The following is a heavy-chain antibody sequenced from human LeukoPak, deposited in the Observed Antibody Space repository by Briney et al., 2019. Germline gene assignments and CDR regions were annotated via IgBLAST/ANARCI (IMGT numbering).Heavy chain of an antibody. D-gene: IGHD6-6*01. J-gene: IGHJ6*03. CDR1: GGSISSHY. CDR2: IYYSGST. CDR3: ASLEYSSSSRSRYCYYMDV. Sequence: SETLSLTCTVSGGSISSHYWSRIRQPPGKGLEWIGYIYYSGSTNYNPSLKSRVTISVDTSKNQFSLKLSSVTAADTAVYYCASLEYSSSSRSRYCYYMDVWGKGTTVTVSS. V-gene: IGHV4-59*11.